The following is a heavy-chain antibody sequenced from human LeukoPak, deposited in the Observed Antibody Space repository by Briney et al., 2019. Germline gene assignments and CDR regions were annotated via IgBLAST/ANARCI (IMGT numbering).Heavy chain of an antibody. CDR3: AQGRLGYSYGAFDH. Sequence: GGSLRLSCAASGFTFSSYWMHWVRQAPGKGLVWVSRIDSDGSSTTYADSVKGRFTISRDNSKNTLYLQMHSLRVEDTAVYYCAQGRLGYSYGAFDHWGQGTLVTVSS. CDR2: IDSDGSST. D-gene: IGHD5-18*01. V-gene: IGHV3-74*01. CDR1: GFTFSSYW. J-gene: IGHJ4*02.